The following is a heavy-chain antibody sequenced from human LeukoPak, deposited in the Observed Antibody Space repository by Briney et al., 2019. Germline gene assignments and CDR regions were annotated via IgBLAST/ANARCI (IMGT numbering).Heavy chain of an antibody. V-gene: IGHV4-34*01. D-gene: IGHD6-19*01. Sequence: SETLSLTCAVFGGSFSGYYWTWIRQPPGKGLEWIGEINHSGSTNYNPSLKSRVTISVDTSKNQFSLNLSSVTAADTAVYYCAGERGEEYSSGWYKTNYFYNWGQGIRVTVSS. J-gene: IGHJ4*02. CDR3: AGERGEEYSSGWYKTNYFYN. CDR1: GGSFSGYY. CDR2: INHSGST.